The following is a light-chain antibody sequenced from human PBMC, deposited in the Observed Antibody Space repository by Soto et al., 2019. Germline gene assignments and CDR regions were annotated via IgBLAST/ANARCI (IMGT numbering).Light chain of an antibody. J-gene: IGLJ1*01. CDR3: SSNTSSSTLV. CDR1: SSDVGGYNY. CDR2: EVS. V-gene: IGLV2-14*01. Sequence: QSALTQPASVSGSPGQSITISCTGTSSDVGGYNYVTWYQQHPGKAPKLMIYEVSNRPSGVSNRFSGSKSGNTASLTISGLQAEDEADYYCSSNTSSSTLVFGTGTKVPSL.